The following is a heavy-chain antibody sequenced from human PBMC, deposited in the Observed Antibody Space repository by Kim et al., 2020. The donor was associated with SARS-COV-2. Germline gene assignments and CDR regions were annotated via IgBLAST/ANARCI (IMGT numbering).Heavy chain of an antibody. J-gene: IGHJ4*02. CDR2: ISSSSSYI. Sequence: GGSLRLSCAASGFTFSSYSMNWVRQAPGKGLEWVSSISSSSSYIYYADSVKGRFTISRDNAKNSLYLQMNSLRAEDTAVYYCARGTHPGDDILTGYLGVGYFDYWGQGTLVNVSS. CDR1: GFTFSSYS. CDR3: ARGTHPGDDILTGYLGVGYFDY. D-gene: IGHD3-9*01. V-gene: IGHV3-21*01.